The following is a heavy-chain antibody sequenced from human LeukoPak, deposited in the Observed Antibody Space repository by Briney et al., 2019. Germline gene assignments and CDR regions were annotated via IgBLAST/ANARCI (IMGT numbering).Heavy chain of an antibody. D-gene: IGHD3-10*01. CDR2: INHSGST. CDR3: ARGVGSYYMDV. Sequence: SETLSLTCAVYGGSFSGYYWSWIRQPPGKGLEWIGEINHSGSTNYNPSLKSRVTISVDTSKNQFSLKLGSVTAADTAVYYCARGVGSYYMDVWGKGTTVTVSS. J-gene: IGHJ6*03. CDR1: GGSFSGYY. V-gene: IGHV4-34*01.